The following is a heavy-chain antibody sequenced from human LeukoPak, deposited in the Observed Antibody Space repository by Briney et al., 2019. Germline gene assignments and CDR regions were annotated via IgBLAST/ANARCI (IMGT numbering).Heavy chain of an antibody. J-gene: IGHJ5*02. CDR1: GFTFSSYS. CDR2: ISASGGST. Sequence: PGGSLRLSCAASGFTFSSYSMNWVRQAPGKGLEWVSSISASGGSTYYADSVKGRFTISRDNSKNTLYLQMNSLRAEDTAVYYCAISRGTMVRGVMYGHSDWFDPWGQGNLVTVSS. CDR3: AISRGTMVRGVMYGHSDWFDP. V-gene: IGHV3-23*01. D-gene: IGHD3-10*01.